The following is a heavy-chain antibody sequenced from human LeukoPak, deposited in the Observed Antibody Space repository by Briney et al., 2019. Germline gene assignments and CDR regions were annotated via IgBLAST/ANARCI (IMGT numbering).Heavy chain of an antibody. Sequence: ASVKVSCKASGYTFTSYGISWVRQAPGQGLEWMGWIIPIFGTPKYAQKFQGRITITADESTSTAYMELSSLRSEDTAVYYCARDNKWEIFAFDYWGQGTLVTVSS. CDR1: GYTFTSYG. J-gene: IGHJ4*02. CDR3: ARDNKWEIFAFDY. V-gene: IGHV1-69*13. CDR2: IIPIFGTP. D-gene: IGHD1-26*01.